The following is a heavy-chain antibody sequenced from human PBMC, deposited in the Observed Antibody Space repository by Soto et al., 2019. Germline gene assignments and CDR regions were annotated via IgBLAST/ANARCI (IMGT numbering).Heavy chain of an antibody. CDR2: VSVNGASL. Sequence: EVQVVESGGSLIEVGGSLQLSCAASGFSFDAYAIHWVRQVPGQGLEWVSGVSVNGASLGYADSVKGRFTISRDSARNYVYLEMTSLRPEDTALYYCAKDMGHYGGNSLDSWGQGALVTVSS. D-gene: IGHD4-17*01. V-gene: IGHV3-9*01. CDR1: GFSFDAYA. J-gene: IGHJ4*02. CDR3: AKDMGHYGGNSLDS.